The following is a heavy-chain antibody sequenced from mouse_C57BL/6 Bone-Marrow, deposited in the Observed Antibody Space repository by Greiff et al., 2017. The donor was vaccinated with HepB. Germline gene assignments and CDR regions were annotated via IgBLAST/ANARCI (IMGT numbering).Heavy chain of an antibody. D-gene: IGHD2-2*01. J-gene: IGHJ4*01. V-gene: IGHV5-9*01. CDR1: GFTFSSYT. CDR2: ISGGGGNT. Sequence: EVKLVESGGGLVKPGGSLKLSCAASGFTFSSYTMSWVRQTPEKRLEWVATISGGGGNTYYPDSVKGRFTISRDNATNTMYLQMSSLRSEDTALYYCARLRGLRGYYYAMDYWGQGTSVTVSS. CDR3: ARLRGLRGYYYAMDY.